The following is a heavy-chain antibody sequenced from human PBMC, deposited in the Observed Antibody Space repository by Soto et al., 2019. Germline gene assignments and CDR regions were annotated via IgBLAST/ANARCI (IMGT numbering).Heavy chain of an antibody. V-gene: IGHV3-48*01. Sequence: EVQLVESGGGLVQPGGSLRLSCAASGFTFSSYSMNWVRQAPGKGLEWVSYISSSGTTMYYAYSVKGRFTISRDSAKNSLSLQMNSLRAEDTAVYYCARGAETGYSGVDYWGQGTLVTVSS. CDR3: ARGAETGYSGVDY. D-gene: IGHD6-25*01. J-gene: IGHJ4*02. CDR2: ISSSGTTM. CDR1: GFTFSSYS.